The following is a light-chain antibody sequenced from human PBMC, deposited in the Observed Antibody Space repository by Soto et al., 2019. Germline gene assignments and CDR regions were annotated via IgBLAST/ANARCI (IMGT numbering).Light chain of an antibody. Sequence: QSALAPPSSLSGAPEQSITISCTGTSSDVGTYNLVSWYQQHPGKAPKLIIYEVTERPSGISNRFSGSKFGNTASLTISGLLPEDEADYYCCSYGGSSTFPYVFGTGTKVTVL. J-gene: IGLJ1*01. CDR3: CSYGGSSTFPYV. CDR1: SSDVGTYNL. V-gene: IGLV2-23*02. CDR2: EVT.